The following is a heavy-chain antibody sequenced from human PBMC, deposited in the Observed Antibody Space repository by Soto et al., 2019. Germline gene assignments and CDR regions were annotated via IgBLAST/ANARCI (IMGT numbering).Heavy chain of an antibody. V-gene: IGHV3-53*04. CDR2: IYSGGTT. J-gene: IGHJ4*02. CDR1: GFTVSSNF. D-gene: IGHD6-19*01. CDR3: ARGAGYSSGWYDY. Sequence: EVQLVESGGDLVQPGGSLRLSCAASGFTVSSNFMSWVRQAPGKGLEWVSVIYSGGTTYYADSVKGRFTISRHNSKNTLELQMNSLRPEDTAVYYCARGAGYSSGWYDYWGQGTLVPVSS.